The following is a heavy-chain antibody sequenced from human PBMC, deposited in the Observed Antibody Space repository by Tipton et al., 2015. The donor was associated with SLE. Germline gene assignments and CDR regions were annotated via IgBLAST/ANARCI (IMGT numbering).Heavy chain of an antibody. V-gene: IGHV3-48*03. CDR2: ISSSGSTI. Sequence: VQLVQSGAEVKKPGASVKVSCKASGYTFTSYDINWVRQAPGKGLEWVSYISSSGSTIYYADSVKGRFTISRDNAKNSLYLQMNSLRAEDTAVYYCAGPSETYYAYYYYYMDVWGKGTTVTVSS. CDR3: AGPSETYYAYYYYYMDV. CDR1: GYTFTSYD. J-gene: IGHJ6*03. D-gene: IGHD3-10*01.